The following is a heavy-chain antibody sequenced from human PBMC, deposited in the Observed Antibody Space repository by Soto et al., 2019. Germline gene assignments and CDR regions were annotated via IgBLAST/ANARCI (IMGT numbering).Heavy chain of an antibody. V-gene: IGHV1-69*12. CDR3: ARGHYGSGLHAVDI. J-gene: IGHJ3*02. D-gene: IGHD3-10*01. CDR1: GGTFSSYA. Sequence: QVQLVQSGAEVKKPGSSVKVSCKASGGTFSSYAISWVRQAPGQGLEWMGGIIPIFGTANYAQKFQGRVTITADESTRTADMALSSLGSEDTAVYYCARGHYGSGLHAVDIWGQGTMVTVSS. CDR2: IIPIFGTA.